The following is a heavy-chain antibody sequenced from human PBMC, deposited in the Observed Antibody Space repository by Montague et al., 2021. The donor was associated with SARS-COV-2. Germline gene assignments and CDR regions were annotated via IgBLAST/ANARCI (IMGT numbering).Heavy chain of an antibody. CDR3: ASGFRYADSLDV. V-gene: IGHV4-39*07. Sequence: SETLSLTCTVSGGSISTTSYYWGWIRQPPGKGLEWIASIFYSGTTYYNPSLRSRVTISVQTSKNQFSLTLASVTAADPAIYYCASGFRYADSLDVWGQGTTVTVSS. D-gene: IGHD1-1*01. CDR2: IFYSGTT. J-gene: IGHJ6*02. CDR1: GGSISTTSYY.